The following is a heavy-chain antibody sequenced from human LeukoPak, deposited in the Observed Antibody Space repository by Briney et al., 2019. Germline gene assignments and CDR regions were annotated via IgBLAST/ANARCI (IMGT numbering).Heavy chain of an antibody. Sequence: ASVKVSCKASGYTFTGYYMHWVRQAPGQGLEWMGRINPNSGGTNYAQKFQGRVTMTRDTSISTAYMEPSRLRSDDTAVYYCAREDYDFWSGSGAFDIWGQGTMVTVSS. D-gene: IGHD3-3*01. CDR2: INPNSGGT. V-gene: IGHV1-2*06. CDR1: GYTFTGYY. J-gene: IGHJ3*02. CDR3: AREDYDFWSGSGAFDI.